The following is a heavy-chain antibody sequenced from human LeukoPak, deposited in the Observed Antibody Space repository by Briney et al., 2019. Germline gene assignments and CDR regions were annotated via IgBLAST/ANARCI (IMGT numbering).Heavy chain of an antibody. Sequence: PGGSLRLSCAASGFTFINDWMHWVRQAPGKGLVWVSRINTDGSTTTYADSVKGRFTISRDNAKNTLYLQMNSLRVEDTAVYYCVRGRGGSYHYWGRGTLVTVSS. CDR2: INTDGSTT. V-gene: IGHV3-74*01. J-gene: IGHJ4*02. CDR3: VRGRGGSYHY. D-gene: IGHD1-26*01. CDR1: GFTFINDW.